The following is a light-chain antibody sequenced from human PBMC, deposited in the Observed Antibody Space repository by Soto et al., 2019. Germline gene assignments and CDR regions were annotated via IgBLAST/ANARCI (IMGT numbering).Light chain of an antibody. CDR1: QDIGTY. J-gene: IGKJ4*01. Sequence: ETVLTQSPVTLSLSPGDRATLSCRASQDIGTYLIWYQQRLGQAPRLLISDASSRATGVPARFSGSGSGTEFTLTISSLEPEDFARYYCQQRGNWPLTFGGGTKVEI. CDR2: DAS. CDR3: QQRGNWPLT. V-gene: IGKV3-11*01.